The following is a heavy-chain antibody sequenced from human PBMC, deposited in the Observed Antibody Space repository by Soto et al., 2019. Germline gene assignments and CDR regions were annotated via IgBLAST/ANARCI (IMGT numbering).Heavy chain of an antibody. Sequence: SETLSLTCAVSGGSISSSNWWSWVRQPPGKGLEWIGYIYHSGSTNYNPSLKSRVTISVDTSKNQFSLKLSSVTAADTAVYYCATLVGATTPFDYWGQGTLVTVSS. CDR2: IYHSGST. CDR3: ATLVGATTPFDY. CDR1: GGSISSSNW. V-gene: IGHV4-4*02. D-gene: IGHD1-26*01. J-gene: IGHJ4*02.